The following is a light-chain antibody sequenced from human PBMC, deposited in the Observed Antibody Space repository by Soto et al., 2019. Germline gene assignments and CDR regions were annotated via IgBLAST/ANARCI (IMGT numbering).Light chain of an antibody. J-gene: IGKJ5*01. CDR3: QYTDSLPLIT. Sequence: AIRMTQSPSSFSASTGDRVTITCRASQGISSYLAWYQQKPGKAPNLLIYAASSLYSGVPSRFSGSGSGTDFTLTITSLQPEDFATYYCQYTDSLPLITFGQGTRLEIK. V-gene: IGKV1-8*01. CDR2: AAS. CDR1: QGISSY.